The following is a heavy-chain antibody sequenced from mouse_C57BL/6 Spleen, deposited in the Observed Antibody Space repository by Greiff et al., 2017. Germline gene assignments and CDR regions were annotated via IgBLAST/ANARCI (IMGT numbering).Heavy chain of an antibody. CDR1: GYTFTDYY. CDR2: IYPGSGNT. J-gene: IGHJ3*01. D-gene: IGHD3-2*02. V-gene: IGHV1-76*01. Sequence: VQLQQSGAELVRPGASVKLSCKASGYTFTDYYINWVKQRPGQGLEWIARIYPGSGNTYYNEKFKGKATLTAEKSSSTAYMQLSSLTSEDSAVYFCARRAAQVPFAYWGQGTLVTVSA. CDR3: ARRAAQVPFAY.